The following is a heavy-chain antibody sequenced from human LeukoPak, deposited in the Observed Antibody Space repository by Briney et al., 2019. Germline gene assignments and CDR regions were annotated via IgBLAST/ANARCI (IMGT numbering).Heavy chain of an antibody. CDR3: ARNIAARPSGWFDP. CDR1: GFTFSTYG. D-gene: IGHD6-6*01. V-gene: IGHV3-30*03. J-gene: IGHJ5*02. CDR2: TSHDGSDK. Sequence: GRSLRLSCAASGFTFSTYGMHWVRQAPGKGLEWVAMTSHDGSDKYYADSVKGRFTISRDNSKNTLYLQMNSLRAEDTAVYYCARNIAARPSGWFDPWGQGTLVTVSS.